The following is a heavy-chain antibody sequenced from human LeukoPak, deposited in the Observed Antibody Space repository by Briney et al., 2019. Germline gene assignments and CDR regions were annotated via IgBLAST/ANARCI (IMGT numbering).Heavy chain of an antibody. V-gene: IGHV3-21*01. CDR1: GFTFNAYS. D-gene: IGHD4-17*01. CDR3: ARRDFGDFLPFY. Sequence: GGSLRLSCAASGFTFNAYSMMWIRQAPGKGLEWVSSIGSSNINIYHADSVRGRFTISRDNAKNSLYLQMNSLTAADTAVYYCARRDFGDFLPFYWGQGTLVTVSS. J-gene: IGHJ4*02. CDR2: IGSSNINI.